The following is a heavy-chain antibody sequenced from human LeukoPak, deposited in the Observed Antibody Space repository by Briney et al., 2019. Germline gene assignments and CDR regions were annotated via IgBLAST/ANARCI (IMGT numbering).Heavy chain of an antibody. Sequence: GGSLRLSCAASGFTFDDYAMHWVRQAPGKGLEWVSGISWNSGSIGYADSVKGRFTISRDNAKNSLYLQMNSLRTEDTALYYCAKSASYGGNSYEYFQHWGQGTLVTVSS. D-gene: IGHD4-23*01. CDR3: AKSASYGGNSYEYFQH. CDR2: ISWNSGSI. J-gene: IGHJ1*01. V-gene: IGHV3-9*01. CDR1: GFTFDDYA.